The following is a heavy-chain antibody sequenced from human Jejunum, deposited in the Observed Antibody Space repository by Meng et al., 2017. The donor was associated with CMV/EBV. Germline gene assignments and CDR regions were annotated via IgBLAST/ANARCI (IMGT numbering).Heavy chain of an antibody. V-gene: IGHV4-59*01. D-gene: IGHD3-3*01. Sequence: GSISSYYWGWIRQPPGKGLEWIGCIYYTGSTNYNPSLKSRVTISVDTSTNQFSLKLSSVTAADTAIYYCARGGHYDLWSGYYPLDYWGQGTLVTVSS. CDR2: IYYTGST. CDR1: GSISSYY. CDR3: ARGGHYDLWSGYYPLDY. J-gene: IGHJ4*02.